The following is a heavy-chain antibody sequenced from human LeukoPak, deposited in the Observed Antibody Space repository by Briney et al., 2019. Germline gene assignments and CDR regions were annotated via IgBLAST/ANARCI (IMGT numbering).Heavy chain of an antibody. D-gene: IGHD3-10*01. CDR1: GYTFTSYG. Sequence: ASVKVSCKASGYTFTSYGISWVRQAPGQGLEWMGWINPNSGGTNYAQKFQGRVTMTRDTSISTAYMELSRLRSDDTAVYYCARDRIRITLVRGVIITAGLGYWGQGTLVTVSS. V-gene: IGHV1-2*02. CDR3: ARDRIRITLVRGVIITAGLGY. J-gene: IGHJ4*02. CDR2: INPNSGGT.